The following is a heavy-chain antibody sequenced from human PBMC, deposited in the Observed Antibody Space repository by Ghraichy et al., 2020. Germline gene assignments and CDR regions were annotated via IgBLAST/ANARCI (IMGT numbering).Heavy chain of an antibody. J-gene: IGHJ4*02. V-gene: IGHV4-34*01. CDR2: INHSGSA. D-gene: IGHD6-19*01. CDR3: ARGSSGWYDPEY. Sequence: SETLSLTCAVYGGSFSGYYWSWIRQPPGKGLEWIGEINHSGSANYNPSLKSRVTISVDTSKKQFSLKLSSVTAADTAVYYCARGSSGWYDPEYWGQGTLVTVSS. CDR1: GGSFSGYY.